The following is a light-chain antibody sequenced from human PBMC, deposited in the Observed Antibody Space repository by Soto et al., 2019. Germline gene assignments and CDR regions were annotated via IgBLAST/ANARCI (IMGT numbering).Light chain of an antibody. CDR1: QSVSSN. J-gene: IGKJ1*01. V-gene: IGKV3-15*01. CDR3: QQYNNWAWT. CDR2: GAS. Sequence: EIVMTQSPATLSVSPGERATLSCRASQSVSSNLAWYQQKPGQAPRLLIYGASTGATGIPARFSGSGSGTEFALTISSLQAEDFAVYYCQQYNNWAWTLGQGTKVEIK.